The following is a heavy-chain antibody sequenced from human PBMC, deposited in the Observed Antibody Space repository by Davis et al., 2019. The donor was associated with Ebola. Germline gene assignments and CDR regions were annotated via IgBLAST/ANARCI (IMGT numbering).Heavy chain of an antibody. CDR3: ARDRRGEWFPDY. CDR1: GFTFDDYG. J-gene: IGHJ4*02. Sequence: GESLKISCAASGFTFDDYGMSWVRQAPGKGLEWVSAINWNGGSTTYADSVKGRFTISRDNAKNSLYLQMNSLRAEDTALYYCARDRRGEWFPDYWGQGTLVTVSS. D-gene: IGHD3-3*01. CDR2: INWNGGST. V-gene: IGHV3-20*04.